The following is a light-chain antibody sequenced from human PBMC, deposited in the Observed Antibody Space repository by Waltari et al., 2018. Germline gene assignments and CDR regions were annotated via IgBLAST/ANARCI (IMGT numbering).Light chain of an antibody. CDR2: EVS. J-gene: IGLJ2*01. Sequence: QSALTQPPSASGSRGPSVTISCTGTSSDAGGYDYVPWSQQHPGKAPKLMIYEVSKRPSGVPDRFSGSKSGNTASLTVYGLQAEDEADYYCSSYAGSNNVVFGGGTKLTVL. V-gene: IGLV2-8*01. CDR1: SSDAGGYDY. CDR3: SSYAGSNNVV.